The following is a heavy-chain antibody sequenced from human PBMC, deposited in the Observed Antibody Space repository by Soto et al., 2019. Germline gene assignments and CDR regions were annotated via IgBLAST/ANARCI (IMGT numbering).Heavy chain of an antibody. CDR2: IYSGGDT. Sequence: GGSLRLSCAVSGFTVSNNYMSWVRQAPGKGLEWISVIYSGGDTYYADSVKVRFTISRDNSKNALYLQMNSLRVDDTAVYYCARGGGAYCGNDCIRAVDIWGQGTMVTVS. V-gene: IGHV3-66*01. D-gene: IGHD2-21*02. J-gene: IGHJ3*02. CDR1: GFTVSNNY. CDR3: ARGGGAYCGNDCIRAVDI.